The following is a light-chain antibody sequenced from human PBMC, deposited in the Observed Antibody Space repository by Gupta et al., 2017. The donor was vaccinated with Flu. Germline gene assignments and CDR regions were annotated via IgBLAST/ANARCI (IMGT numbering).Light chain of an antibody. CDR2: RSD. CDR3: VTWDDSLDGWV. J-gene: IGLJ3*02. V-gene: IGLV1-47*01. Sequence: QSVLTQPPSVSGTPGQGSTLSCSGTRSNIGSNYGHWYQQLPGTAPRLLIYRSDQRPSGVPDRFSGSKSGTSASLAISGLRAEDEADYYCVTWDDSLDGWVFGGGTKLTVL. CDR1: RSNIGSNY.